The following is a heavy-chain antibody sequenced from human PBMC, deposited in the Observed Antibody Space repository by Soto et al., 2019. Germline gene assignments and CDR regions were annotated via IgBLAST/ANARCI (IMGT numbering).Heavy chain of an antibody. D-gene: IGHD6-13*01. Sequence: SETLSLTCTVSGGSISSYYWSWIRQPPGKGLEWIGYIYYSGSTNYNPSLKSRVTISVDTSKNQFSLKLSSVTAADTAVYYCASSPAAAGTANWFDPWGQGTLVTVSS. J-gene: IGHJ5*02. V-gene: IGHV4-59*01. CDR2: IYYSGST. CDR3: ASSPAAAGTANWFDP. CDR1: GGSISSYY.